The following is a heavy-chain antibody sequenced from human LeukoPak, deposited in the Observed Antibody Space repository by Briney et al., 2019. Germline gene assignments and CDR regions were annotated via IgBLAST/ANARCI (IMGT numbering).Heavy chain of an antibody. V-gene: IGHV3-30*18. J-gene: IGHJ4*02. D-gene: IGHD1-26*01. Sequence: SCKASGYTFTGYYMHWVRQAPGKGLEWVAVISYDGSNKYYADSVKGRFTISRDNSKNTLYLQMNSLRAEDTAVYYCAKVVKKWELHYYFDYWGQGTLVTVSS. CDR1: GYTFTGYY. CDR2: ISYDGSNK. CDR3: AKVVKKWELHYYFDY.